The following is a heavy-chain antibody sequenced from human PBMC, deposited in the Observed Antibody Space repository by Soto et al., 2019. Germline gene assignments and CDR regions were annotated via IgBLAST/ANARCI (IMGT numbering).Heavy chain of an antibody. CDR1: VGTFSSYA. CDR3: ARMGGSFLDS. CDR2: IIPIFGAT. J-gene: IGHJ5*01. V-gene: IGHV1-69*06. Sequence: PSVKVSCKSSVGTFSSYASMWVRQAPGQGLDWMGEIIPIFGATNFAQKFQGRVTITADKSTTTAYMELSSLTSEDTAVYYCARMGGSFLDSWGQGTLVTVS. D-gene: IGHD1-26*01.